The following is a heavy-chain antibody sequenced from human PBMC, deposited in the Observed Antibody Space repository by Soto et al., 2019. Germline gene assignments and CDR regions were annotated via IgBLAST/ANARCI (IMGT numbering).Heavy chain of an antibody. CDR2: ISGSGSPT. D-gene: IGHD2-2*01. CDR3: GRDMPGGPYNYYYGMDA. J-gene: IGHJ6*02. CDR1: GFTFSSYA. Sequence: PGGSLRLSCAASGFTFSSYAMTWVRQAPGRGLEWVSAISGSGSPTYYADSVKGRFTISRDNSKNTLYLQMNSLRADDTAVYYCGRDMPGGPYNYYYGMDAGGQGTRVTVS. V-gene: IGHV3-23*01.